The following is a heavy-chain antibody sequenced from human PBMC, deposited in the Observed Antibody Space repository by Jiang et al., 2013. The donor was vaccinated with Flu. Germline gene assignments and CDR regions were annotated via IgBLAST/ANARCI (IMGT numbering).Heavy chain of an antibody. D-gene: IGHD3-10*01. CDR1: GFSFDTSGMG. CDR2: IYWDDGE. CDR3: AQAVGSGSASFDF. Sequence: KPTQTLTLTCSFSGFSFDTSGMGVAWIRQSPGKALEWLALIYWDDGEHYSPFLKSRLTISKDTSKSQVVLTMTNMDPVDTATYFCAQAVGSGSASFDFWGQGSWSPSP. J-gene: IGHJ4*02. V-gene: IGHV2-5*02.